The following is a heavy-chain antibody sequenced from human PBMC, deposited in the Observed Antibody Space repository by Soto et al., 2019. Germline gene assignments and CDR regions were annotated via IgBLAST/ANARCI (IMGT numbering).Heavy chain of an antibody. V-gene: IGHV5-51*01. D-gene: IGHD6-13*01. CDR3: ARSPRSSPYFDY. CDR2: IYPGDHET. J-gene: IGHJ4*02. CDR1: GYTFSNFW. Sequence: PGESLTISCQSSGYTFSNFWIGWVRQLPGKGLEWMVIIYPGDHETRYSPSFHGKVTISADRSIHTAYLQWNSLEASDTAFYFCARSPRSSPYFDYWGQGALVTVSS.